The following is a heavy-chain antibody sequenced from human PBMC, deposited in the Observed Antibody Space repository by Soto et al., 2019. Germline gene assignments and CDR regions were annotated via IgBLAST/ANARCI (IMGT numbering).Heavy chain of an antibody. V-gene: IGHV4-59*01. CDR3: AREVVVVVAAAEPHYYYYYMDV. D-gene: IGHD2-15*01. J-gene: IGHJ6*03. Sequence: QVQLQESGPGLVKPSETLSLTCTVSGGSISSYYWSWIRQPPGKGPEWIGYIYYSGSTNYNPSLRSRVTTSGDTSKNQFSLKLSSVTAADTAVYYCAREVVVVVAAAEPHYYYYYMDVWGKGTPVTVSS. CDR1: GGSISSYY. CDR2: IYYSGST.